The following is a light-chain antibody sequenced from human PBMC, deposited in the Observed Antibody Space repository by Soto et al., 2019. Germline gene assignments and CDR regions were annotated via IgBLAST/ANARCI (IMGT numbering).Light chain of an antibody. CDR1: QSIISGY. Sequence: ELVLTQSPATLSLSPGERATLSCGASQSIISGYLAWYQQKPGLAPRLLIYDASSTATDIPDRFTGSGSGTDFTLTINGLEPEDFAVYYCQQYGSLPFTFGQGTKLEIK. CDR3: QQYGSLPFT. J-gene: IGKJ2*01. V-gene: IGKV3D-20*01. CDR2: DAS.